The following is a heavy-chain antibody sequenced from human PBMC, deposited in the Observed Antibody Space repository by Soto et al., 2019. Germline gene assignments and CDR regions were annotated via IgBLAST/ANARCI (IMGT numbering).Heavy chain of an antibody. CDR1: GFTFDDYA. D-gene: IGHD6-13*01. Sequence: PGGSLRLSCAASGFTFDDYAMHWVRQAPGKGLEWVSGISWNSGSIGYADSVKGRFTISRDNAKNSLYLQMNSLRAEDTALYYCAKAAAAYDPTKYYFDYWGQGTLVTVSS. CDR2: ISWNSGSI. V-gene: IGHV3-9*01. CDR3: AKAAAAYDPTKYYFDY. J-gene: IGHJ4*02.